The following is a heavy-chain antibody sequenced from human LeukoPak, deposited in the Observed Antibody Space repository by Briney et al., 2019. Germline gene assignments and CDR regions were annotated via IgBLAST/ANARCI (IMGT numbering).Heavy chain of an antibody. J-gene: IGHJ4*02. CDR3: TTVWFGELSNADY. CDR1: GFTFSNAW. D-gene: IGHD3-10*01. V-gene: IGHV3-15*01. CDR2: IKSKTDGGTT. Sequence: GGSLRLSCAASGFTFSNAWMSWVRQAPGKGLEWVGRIKSKTDGGTTDYAAPVKGRFTISRDDSKNTLYLQMNSLKTEDTAVYYCTTVWFGELSNADYWGQGTLVTVSS.